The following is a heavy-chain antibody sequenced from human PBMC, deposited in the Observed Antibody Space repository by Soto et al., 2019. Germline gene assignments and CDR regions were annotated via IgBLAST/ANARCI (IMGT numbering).Heavy chain of an antibody. CDR2: ISYDGSNK. CDR1: GFTFSSYG. D-gene: IGHD4-17*01. Sequence: HPGGSLRLSCAASGFTFSSYGMHWVRQAPGKGLEWVAVISYDGSNKYYADSVKGRFTISRDNSKNTLYLQMNSLRAEDTAVYYCAKDSTPTVTTFWYYYYGMDVWGQGTTVTVSS. CDR3: AKDSTPTVTTFWYYYYGMDV. J-gene: IGHJ6*02. V-gene: IGHV3-30*18.